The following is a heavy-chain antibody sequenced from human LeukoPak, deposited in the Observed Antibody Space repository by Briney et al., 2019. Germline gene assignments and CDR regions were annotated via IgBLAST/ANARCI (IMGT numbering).Heavy chain of an antibody. CDR1: GFTFSSYA. Sequence: GGSLRLSCAASGFTFSSYAMTWVRQAPGKGLEWVSGIGGSGDTTYYADSVKGRFTISRDNSKNTLYLQMNSLRAEDTAIYYCAKSRVEPAYMPDYWGQGTLVNVSS. CDR2: IGGSGDTT. CDR3: AKSRVEPAYMPDY. D-gene: IGHD2-2*01. J-gene: IGHJ4*02. V-gene: IGHV3-23*01.